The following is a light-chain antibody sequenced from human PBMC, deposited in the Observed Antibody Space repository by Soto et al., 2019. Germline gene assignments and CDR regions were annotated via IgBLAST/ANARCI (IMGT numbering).Light chain of an antibody. J-gene: IGKJ3*01. CDR3: QQRSNWPT. Sequence: EIVLTQSPATLSLSPGERATLSCRASQSVTNSLAWYQQKPGQAPRLLVYDASNRATGIPARFSGSGSETDFTLTISSLEPEDFAVYFCQQRSNWPTFGPGTKVDIK. CDR2: DAS. V-gene: IGKV3-11*01. CDR1: QSVTNS.